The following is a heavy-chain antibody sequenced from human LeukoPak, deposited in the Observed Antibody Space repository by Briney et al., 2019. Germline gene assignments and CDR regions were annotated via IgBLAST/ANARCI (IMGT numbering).Heavy chain of an antibody. V-gene: IGHV4-39*07. J-gene: IGHJ4*02. CDR3: ARNFYASSGYYLDDFYFDF. CDR2: IYYSGST. D-gene: IGHD3-22*01. Sequence: PSETLSLTCTVSGASIISVTYYWGWIRQPPGKGLEWIGSIYYSGSTYYSPSLKSRVTMSVDTSTNQFSLKLISVTAADTALYYCARNFYASSGYYLDDFYFDFWGQGTLVTVSS. CDR1: GASIISVTYY.